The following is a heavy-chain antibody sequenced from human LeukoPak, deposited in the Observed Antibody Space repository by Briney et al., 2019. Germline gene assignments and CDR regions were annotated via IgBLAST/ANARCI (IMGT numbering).Heavy chain of an antibody. CDR3: TTAFWYGGPRDY. J-gene: IGHJ4*02. D-gene: IGHD3-10*01. CDR2: IKSKTDGGTT. V-gene: IGHV3-15*01. Sequence: GGSLRLSCAASGFTFSNAWMTWVRQAPGRGLEWVGRIKSKTDGGTTDYAAPVKGRFTVSRDDSKNTLYLQMNSLKTEDTAVYYCTTAFWYGGPRDYWGQGTLVTVSS. CDR1: GFTFSNAW.